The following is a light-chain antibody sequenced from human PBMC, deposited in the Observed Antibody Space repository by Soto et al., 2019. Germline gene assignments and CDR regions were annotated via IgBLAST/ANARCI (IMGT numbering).Light chain of an antibody. CDR2: GAS. CDR1: QSVSSYY. J-gene: IGKJ4*01. V-gene: IGKV3-20*01. Sequence: IVLTQSPDTLSLSPGERATLSCRASQSVSSYYLAWYQQKPGQAPRLLIYGASSRATGIPDRFSGSGSGTDFTLTISRLEPEDFAVYYCQQYGSSLGVTFGGGTKVDIK. CDR3: QQYGSSLGVT.